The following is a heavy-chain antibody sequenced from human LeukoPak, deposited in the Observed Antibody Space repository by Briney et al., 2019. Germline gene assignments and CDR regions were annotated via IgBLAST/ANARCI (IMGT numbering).Heavy chain of an antibody. J-gene: IGHJ4*02. CDR2: INPNSGGT. CDR1: GYTFTGYY. D-gene: IGHD3-22*01. CDR3: AREGDYYDSSGYYYEY. Sequence: SVKVSCKASGYTFTGYYMHWVRQAPGQGLEWMGWINPNSGGTNYAQKFQGRVTMTRDTSISTAYMELSRLRSDDTAAYYCAREGDYYDSSGYYYEYWGQETLVTVSS. V-gene: IGHV1-2*02.